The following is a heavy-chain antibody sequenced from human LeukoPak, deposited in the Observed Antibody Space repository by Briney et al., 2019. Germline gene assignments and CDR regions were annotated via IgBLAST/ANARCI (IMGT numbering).Heavy chain of an antibody. CDR1: GFTISTYA. CDR3: SKEFIAGDGYVDCAS. J-gene: IGHJ4*02. D-gene: IGHD5-24*01. Sequence: GGSLRLSCAASGFTISTYAMTWVRQAPGKGLEWVSSITSSGATTYYADSVKGRFTISRDISKNTLYLQMNSLTAEDSAVYYCSKEFIAGDGYVDCASWGQGTLVTVSS. V-gene: IGHV3-23*01. CDR2: ITSSGATT.